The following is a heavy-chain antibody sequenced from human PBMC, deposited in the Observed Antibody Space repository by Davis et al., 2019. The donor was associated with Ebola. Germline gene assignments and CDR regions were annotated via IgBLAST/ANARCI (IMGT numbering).Heavy chain of an antibody. CDR3: ARGPSLRNFDY. CDR2: INHSGST. V-gene: IGHV4-34*01. Sequence: GSLRLSCPVYGGSFSGYYWSWIRQPPGKGLEWIGEINHSGSTNYNPSLKSRVTISVDTSKNQFSLKLSSVTAADTAVYYCARGPSLRNFDYWGQGTLVTVSS. CDR1: GGSFSGYY. D-gene: IGHD3-16*01. J-gene: IGHJ4*02.